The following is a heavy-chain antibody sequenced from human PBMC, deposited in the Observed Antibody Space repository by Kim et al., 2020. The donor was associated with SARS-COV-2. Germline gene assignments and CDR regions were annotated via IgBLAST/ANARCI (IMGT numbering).Heavy chain of an antibody. CDR3: ARDFKGTAHWEFDY. J-gene: IGHJ4*02. V-gene: IGHV1-2*02. Sequence: ASVKVSCKASGYTFTDFVINWVRKAQGGGHEWLGWIYLKTGSTKYTQRCKERVTLTRDRSIITPYMELSGLRSDDTGVYYWARDFKGTAHWEFDYWGQGTLVTVSS. CDR1: GYTFTDFV. D-gene: IGHD7-27*01. CDR2: IYLKTGST.